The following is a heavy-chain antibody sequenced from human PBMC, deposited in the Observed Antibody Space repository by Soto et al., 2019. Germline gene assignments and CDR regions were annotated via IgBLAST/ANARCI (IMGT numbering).Heavy chain of an antibody. J-gene: IGHJ4*02. CDR1: GSSFSSYA. Sequence: GGSLRLSCAASGSSFSSYAMHWVRQAPGKGLEWVALIFLDGEKDFYAESVKGRFTISRDNAKNSLYLQMNSLRAEDTAVYYCAPAGIWVPFDYWGQGILVTVSS. CDR2: IFLDGEKD. D-gene: IGHD6-13*01. CDR3: APAGIWVPFDY. V-gene: IGHV3-33*03.